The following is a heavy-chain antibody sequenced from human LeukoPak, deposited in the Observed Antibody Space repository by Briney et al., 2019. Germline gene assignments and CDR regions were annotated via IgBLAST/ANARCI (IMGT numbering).Heavy chain of an antibody. CDR1: GGSFSGYY. CDR2: INHSGST. J-gene: IGHJ4*02. V-gene: IGHV4-34*01. D-gene: IGHD1-26*01. CDR3: ARGRGGSYHRDNYFDY. Sequence: SETLSLTCAVYGGSFSGYYWSWLRQPPGKGLEWLGEINHSGSTNYNPSLKSRVTISVDTSKNQFSLKLSSVTAADTAVYYCARGRGGSYHRDNYFDYWGQGTLVTVSS.